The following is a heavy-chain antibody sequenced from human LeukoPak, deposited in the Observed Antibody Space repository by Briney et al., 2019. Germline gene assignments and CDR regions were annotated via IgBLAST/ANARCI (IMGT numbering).Heavy chain of an antibody. Sequence: PSETLSLTCTVSGGSISSYYWSWIRQPAGKGLEWIGRIYTSGSTNYNPSLKSRVTMSVDTSKNQFSLKLSSVTAADTAVYYCARDLYYYDSSGYGDAFDIWGQGTMVTVSS. D-gene: IGHD3-22*01. J-gene: IGHJ3*02. CDR1: GGSISSYY. CDR3: ARDLYYYDSSGYGDAFDI. CDR2: IYTSGST. V-gene: IGHV4-4*07.